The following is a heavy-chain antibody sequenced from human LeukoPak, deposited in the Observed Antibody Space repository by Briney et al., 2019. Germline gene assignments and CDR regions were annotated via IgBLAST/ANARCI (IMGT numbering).Heavy chain of an antibody. J-gene: IGHJ4*02. Sequence: PSETLSLTCTVSGGSISIYYWNWIRQPPGKGLEWIGYVYNSGRTDYNPSLKSRVTISADTSRNQFSLRLSSVTAADTAVYYCVRDRELNYWGQGTLVTVSS. V-gene: IGHV4-59*01. CDR2: VYNSGRT. CDR3: VRDRELNY. D-gene: IGHD1-26*01. CDR1: GGSISIYY.